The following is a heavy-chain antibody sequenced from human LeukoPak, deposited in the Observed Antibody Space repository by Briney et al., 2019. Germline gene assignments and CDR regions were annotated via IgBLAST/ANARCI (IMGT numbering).Heavy chain of an antibody. Sequence: GGSLRLSCAASGFTVSSNYMSWVRQAPGKGLEWVSVIYSGGSTYYADSVKGRFTISRDNSKNTLYLQMNSLRAEDTAVYYCARDLVEAAADLPHYWGQGTLVTVSS. V-gene: IGHV3-53*05. D-gene: IGHD6-13*01. J-gene: IGHJ4*02. CDR2: IYSGGST. CDR1: GFTVSSNY. CDR3: ARDLVEAAADLPHY.